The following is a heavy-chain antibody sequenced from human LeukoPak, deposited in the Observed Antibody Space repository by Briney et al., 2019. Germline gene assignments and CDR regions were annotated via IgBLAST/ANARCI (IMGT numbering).Heavy chain of an antibody. CDR1: GFTFSTFN. CDR2: IKEDGSAA. V-gene: IGHV3-7*04. J-gene: IGHJ4*02. D-gene: IGHD1-1*01. Sequence: GGSLRLSCAGSGFTFSTFNMNWVRQAPGKGPEWVANIKEDGSAAYYVDSVKGRFTISRDNAKKSLYLQMNSLRAEDTAVYYCARDSPGYLAYDSWGQGTLVTVSS. CDR3: ARDSPGYLAYDS.